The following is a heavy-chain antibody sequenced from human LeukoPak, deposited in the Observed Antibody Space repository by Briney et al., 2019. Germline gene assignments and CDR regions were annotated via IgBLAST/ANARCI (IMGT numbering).Heavy chain of an antibody. CDR3: AKVTAIPGYYDSSGYYH. CDR1: GFTFSSNA. J-gene: IGHJ4*02. CDR2: ISGSGGST. D-gene: IGHD3-22*01. V-gene: IGHV3-23*01. Sequence: GGSLRLSCAASGFTFSSNAMSWVRQAPGKGLEWVSGISGSGGSTYYADSVKGRFTISRDNSKNTLYLQMNSLRAEDTAVYYCAKVTAIPGYYDSSGYYHWGQGTLVTVSS.